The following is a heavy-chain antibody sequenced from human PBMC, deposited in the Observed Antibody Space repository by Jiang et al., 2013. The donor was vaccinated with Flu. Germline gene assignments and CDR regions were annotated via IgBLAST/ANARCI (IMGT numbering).Heavy chain of an antibody. CDR2: ISYDGSNK. Sequence: VQLLESGGGVVQPGRSLRLSCAASGFTFSSYGMHWVRQAPGKGLEWVAVISYDGSNKYYADSVKGRFTISRDNSKNTLYLQMNSLRAEDTAVYYCAKDRESPYSSTYYYYYGMDVWAKGPRSPSP. CDR1: GFTFSSYG. J-gene: IGHJ6*02. CDR3: AKDRESPYSSTYYYYYGMDV. V-gene: IGHV3-30*18. D-gene: IGHD6-19*01.